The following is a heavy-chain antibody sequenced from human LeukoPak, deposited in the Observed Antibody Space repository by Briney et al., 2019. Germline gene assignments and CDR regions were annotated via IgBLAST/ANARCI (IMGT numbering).Heavy chain of an antibody. CDR2: IIPIFGTA. V-gene: IGHV1-69*13. D-gene: IGHD3-22*01. CDR3: ARGLNYDSSGYYFF. CDR1: GGTFSSYA. J-gene: IGHJ4*02. Sequence: GASVKVSCKASGGTFSSYAISWVRQAPGQGLEWMGGIIPIFGTANYAQKFQGRVTITADESTSTAYMELSSLRSEDTAVYYCARGLNYDSSGYYFFWGQGTLVTVSS.